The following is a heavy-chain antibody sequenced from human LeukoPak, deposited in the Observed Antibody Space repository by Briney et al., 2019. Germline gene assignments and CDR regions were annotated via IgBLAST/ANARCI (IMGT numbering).Heavy chain of an antibody. CDR1: GFTFSSDS. D-gene: IGHD4-17*01. J-gene: IGHJ4*02. V-gene: IGHV3-48*01. Sequence: PGGSLRLSCAASGFTFSSDSMNWVRQAPGKGLEWISYISSSGSSIYYAGSVKGRFTISRDNAKNSLYLQMNSLRVEDTAVYYCARDDYGDYYYFDYWGQGTLVTVSS. CDR2: ISSSGSSI. CDR3: ARDDYGDYYYFDY.